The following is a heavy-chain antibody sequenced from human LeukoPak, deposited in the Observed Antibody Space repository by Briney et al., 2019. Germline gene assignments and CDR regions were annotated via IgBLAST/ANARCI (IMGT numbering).Heavy chain of an antibody. CDR3: ARRSSSCSGGTCDFYYYDS. Sequence: GESLKISCKGSGYNFVAHWIVWMRQMPGKGLGWVGSIYPGDAETKYNSSFEGQVTISTDKSITTAYLQWSGLRASDTALYFCARRSSSCSGGTCDFYYYDSWGQGTRVTVSS. D-gene: IGHD6-6*01. J-gene: IGHJ4*02. V-gene: IGHV5-51*01. CDR1: GYNFVAHW. CDR2: IYPGDAET.